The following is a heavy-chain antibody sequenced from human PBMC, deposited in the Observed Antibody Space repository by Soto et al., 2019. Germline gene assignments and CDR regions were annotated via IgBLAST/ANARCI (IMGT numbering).Heavy chain of an antibody. Sequence: ASVKLSCKASGYTFTSYAMHWVRQAPGQRLEWMGWINAGNGNTKYSQKFQGRDTITRDTSASTASMELSSLRSEDTAVHYCEKLRFRIYSIDWFTQQTDDAVDIWGQGTMVTV. V-gene: IGHV1-3*01. D-gene: IGHD6-19*01. CDR2: INAGNGNT. CDR3: EKLRFRIYSIDWFTQQTDDAVDI. CDR1: GYTFTSYA. J-gene: IGHJ3*02.